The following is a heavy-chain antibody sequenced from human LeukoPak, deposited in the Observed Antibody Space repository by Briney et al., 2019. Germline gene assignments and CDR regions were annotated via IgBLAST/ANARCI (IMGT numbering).Heavy chain of an antibody. Sequence: ASVPVSFKASGGTHRSYAISWVRQAPGQGLEWMGGIIPIFGTANYAQKFQGRVTFTADESTSTAYMELSSLRSEDTAVYYCARPRHLYGSGSYYRDYFDYWGQGTLVTVSS. CDR3: ARPRHLYGSGSYYRDYFDY. CDR2: IIPIFGTA. J-gene: IGHJ4*02. V-gene: IGHV1-69*13. CDR1: GGTHRSYA. D-gene: IGHD3-10*01.